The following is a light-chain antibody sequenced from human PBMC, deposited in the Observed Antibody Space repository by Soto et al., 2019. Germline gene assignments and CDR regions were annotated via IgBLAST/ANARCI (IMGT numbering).Light chain of an antibody. J-gene: IGKJ1*01. Sequence: DIQMTQSPSTLSTSIGDRVTITCQASQSISDSLAWYQQKPGKAPFLLISDASNLERGVPSRFSGSGSGTEFTLTISSMQPDDFATYYCQQYSGYSRTFGQGTKVDIK. CDR3: QQYSGYSRT. V-gene: IGKV1-5*01. CDR2: DAS. CDR1: QSISDS.